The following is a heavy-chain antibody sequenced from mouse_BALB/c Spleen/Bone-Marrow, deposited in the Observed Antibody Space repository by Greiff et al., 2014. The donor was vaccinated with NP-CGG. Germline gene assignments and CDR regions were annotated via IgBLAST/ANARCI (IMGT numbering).Heavy chain of an antibody. CDR3: ARDNSYKGFFDY. Sequence: VQLQQSGTELVRPGTSVIISCKASGYSFTNYYLGWVKQRPGHGLEWIGDIYPGGGYTDYSERFKGKATLTADTSSSTAYMHLSSLTSEDSAVYFCARDNSYKGFFDYWGQGTTLTVSS. CDR1: GYSFTNYY. J-gene: IGHJ2*01. CDR2: IYPGGGYT. V-gene: IGHV1-63*02. D-gene: IGHD1-1*01.